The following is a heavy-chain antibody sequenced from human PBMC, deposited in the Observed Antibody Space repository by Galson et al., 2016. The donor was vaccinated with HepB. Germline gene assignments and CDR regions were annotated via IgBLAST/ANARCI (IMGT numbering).Heavy chain of an antibody. CDR2: IYHSGST. CDR3: AVDTAIVKTANFYYYGMDV. D-gene: IGHD5-18*01. Sequence: SETLSLTCAVSGVSISSSDWWSWVRQPPGKGLEWIGEIYHSGSTNYNPSLKSRLTISVDRSKNQFSLRLTSVTAADTAIYYCAVDTAIVKTANFYYYGMDVWGQGTTVTVSS. V-gene: IGHV4-4*02. J-gene: IGHJ6*02. CDR1: GVSISSSDW.